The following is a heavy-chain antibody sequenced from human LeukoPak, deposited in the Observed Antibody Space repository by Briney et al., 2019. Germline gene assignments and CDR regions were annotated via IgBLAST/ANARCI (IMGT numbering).Heavy chain of an antibody. CDR3: ASLFWSGYLNWFDP. CDR2: INPNSGGT. D-gene: IGHD3-3*01. Sequence: ASVKVSCKASGYTFTGYYMHWVRQAPGQGLEWMGRINPNSGGTNYAQKFQGRVTITRDTSISTAYMELSRLRSDDTAVYYCASLFWSGYLNWFDPWGQGTLVTVSS. J-gene: IGHJ5*02. CDR1: GYTFTGYY. V-gene: IGHV1-2*06.